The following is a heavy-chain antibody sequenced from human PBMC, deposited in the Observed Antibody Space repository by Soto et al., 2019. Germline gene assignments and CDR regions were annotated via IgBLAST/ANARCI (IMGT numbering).Heavy chain of an antibody. D-gene: IGHD6-6*01. J-gene: IGHJ3*02. Sequence: GGSLRLSCAASGFTFSSYEMNWVRQAPGKGLEWVSYISSSGSTIYYADSVKGRFTISRDNAKNSLYLQMNSLRAEDTAVYDCARQTRSEAFDIWGQGTMVTVSS. CDR3: ARQTRSEAFDI. V-gene: IGHV3-48*03. CDR2: ISSSGSTI. CDR1: GFTFSSYE.